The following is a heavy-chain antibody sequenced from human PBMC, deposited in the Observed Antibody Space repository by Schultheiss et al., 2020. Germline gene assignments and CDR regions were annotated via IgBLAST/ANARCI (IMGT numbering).Heavy chain of an antibody. CDR1: GFTFSSYA. D-gene: IGHD5-12*01. CDR3: ASSKWLRFFLVY. Sequence: GESLKISCAASGFTFSSYAMHWVRQAPGKGLEWVAVISYDGSNKYYADSVKGRFTISRDNSKNTLYLQMNSLRAEDTAVYYCASSKWLRFFLVYWGQGTLVTV. CDR2: ISYDGSNK. J-gene: IGHJ4*02. V-gene: IGHV3-30-3*01.